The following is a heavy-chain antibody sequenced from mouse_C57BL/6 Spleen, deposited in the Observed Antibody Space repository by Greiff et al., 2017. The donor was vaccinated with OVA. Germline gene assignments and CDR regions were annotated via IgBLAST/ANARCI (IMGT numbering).Heavy chain of an antibody. D-gene: IGHD2-5*01. CDR3: ERNYYSNWAWFAY. CDR2: ISSGSSTI. J-gene: IGHJ3*01. V-gene: IGHV5-17*01. CDR1: GFTFSDYG. Sequence: EVHLVESGGGLVKPGGSLKLSCAASGFTFSDYGMHWVRQAPEKGLQWVAYISSGSSTIYYADTVKGRFTISRDNAKNTLFLQMTSLRSEDTAMYYCERNYYSNWAWFAYWGQGTLVTVSA.